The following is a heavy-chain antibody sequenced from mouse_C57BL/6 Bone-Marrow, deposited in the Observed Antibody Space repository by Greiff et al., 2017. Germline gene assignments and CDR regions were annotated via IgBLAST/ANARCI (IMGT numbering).Heavy chain of an antibody. CDR1: GYTFTSYW. V-gene: IGHV1-69*01. Sequence: QVQLQLPGAELVMPGASVKLSCKASGYTFTSYWMHWVKQRPGQGLEWIGEIDPSDSYTNYNQKFKGKSTLTVDKSSSTAYMQLSSLTSEDSAVYYCARSRYQYYFDYWGQGTTLTVSS. D-gene: IGHD5-1-1*01. CDR2: IDPSDSYT. CDR3: ARSRYQYYFDY. J-gene: IGHJ2*01.